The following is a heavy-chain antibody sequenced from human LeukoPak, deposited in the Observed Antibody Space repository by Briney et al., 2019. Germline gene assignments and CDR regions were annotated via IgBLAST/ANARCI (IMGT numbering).Heavy chain of an antibody. V-gene: IGHV1-69*05. D-gene: IGHD2-15*01. CDR2: IIPIFGTA. CDR1: GGTFSSYA. J-gene: IGHJ5*02. Sequence: ASVKVSCKASGGTFSSYAISWVRQAPGQGLEWMGGIIPIFGTANYAQKFQGRVTITTDESTSTAYMELSSLRSEDTAVYYCARDLNLGLNTPVVAATGWFDPWGQGTLVTVSS. CDR3: ARDLNLGLNTPVVAATGWFDP.